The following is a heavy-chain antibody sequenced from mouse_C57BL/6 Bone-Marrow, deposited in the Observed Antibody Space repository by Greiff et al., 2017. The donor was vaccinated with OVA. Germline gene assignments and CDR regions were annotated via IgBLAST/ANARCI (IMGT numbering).Heavy chain of an antibody. J-gene: IGHJ1*03. Sequence: EVHLVESGPGLVKPSQSLSLTCSVTGYSITSGYYWNWIRQFPGNKLEWMGSISYDGSNNYNPSLKNRISITRDTSKNQFFLKLNSVTTEDTATYYWARGSLAAYYYGSSLDWYCDVWGTGTTVTGSS. CDR3: ARGSLAAYYYGSSLDWYCDV. V-gene: IGHV3-6*01. D-gene: IGHD1-1*01. CDR2: ISYDGSN. CDR1: GYSITSGYY.